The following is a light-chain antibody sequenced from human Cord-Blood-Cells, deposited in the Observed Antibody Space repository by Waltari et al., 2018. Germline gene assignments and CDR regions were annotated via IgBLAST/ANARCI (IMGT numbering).Light chain of an antibody. J-gene: IGKJ5*01. Sequence: EIVLTQSPATLSLSPGERVTLSCRASQSVSSYLAWYQQKPGHAPRLLIYDASNRATGIPARFSGSGSGTDFTLTISSLEPEDFAVYYCQQRSNWPPITFGQGTRLEIK. CDR3: QQRSNWPPIT. CDR1: QSVSSY. CDR2: DAS. V-gene: IGKV3-11*01.